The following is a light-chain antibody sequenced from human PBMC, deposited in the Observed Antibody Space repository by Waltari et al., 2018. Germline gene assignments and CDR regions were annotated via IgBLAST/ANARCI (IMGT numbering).Light chain of an antibody. J-gene: IGLJ2*01. CDR3: QSYDGRDHVI. CDR1: SGSIAVNF. V-gene: IGLV6-57*03. Sequence: FVLTQPHSVSESPGKTVILSSTRSSGSIAVNFVPWFRQRPGSAPSTVIFEDRQRHVGVPNRFAASIDSPANSAYLTISGLEPDDEADYYCQSYDGRDHVIFGGGTKLTVL. CDR2: EDR.